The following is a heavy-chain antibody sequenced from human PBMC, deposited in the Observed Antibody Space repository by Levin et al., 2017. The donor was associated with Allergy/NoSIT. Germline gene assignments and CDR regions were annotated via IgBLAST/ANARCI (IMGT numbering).Heavy chain of an antibody. J-gene: IGHJ2*01. CDR3: ARDTEGHPNGVADTFPYWHFDL. V-gene: IGHV4-61*02. CDR1: GASISSGSYY. D-gene: IGHD6-19*01. CDR2: IYTSGST. Sequence: SETLSLTCTVSGASISSGSYYWSWIRQPAGKGLEWIGRIYTSGSTNYNPSLKSRVTISADTSKNQFSLKLSSVTAADTAVYYCARDTEGHPNGVADTFPYWHFDLWGRGTLVTVSS.